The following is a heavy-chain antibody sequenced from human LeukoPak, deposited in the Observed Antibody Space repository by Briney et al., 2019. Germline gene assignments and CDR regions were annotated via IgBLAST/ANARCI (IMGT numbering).Heavy chain of an antibody. V-gene: IGHV1-69*05. Sequence: ASVKVSCKASGGTFSSYAISWVRQAPGQGLEWMGGIIPIFGTANYAQKFQGRVTITTDESTSTAYMELSSLRSEDTAVYYCARKGDHYDSSGYPYPLDYWGQGTLVTVSS. CDR2: IIPIFGTA. CDR3: ARKGDHYDSSGYPYPLDY. J-gene: IGHJ4*02. D-gene: IGHD3-22*01. CDR1: GGTFSSYA.